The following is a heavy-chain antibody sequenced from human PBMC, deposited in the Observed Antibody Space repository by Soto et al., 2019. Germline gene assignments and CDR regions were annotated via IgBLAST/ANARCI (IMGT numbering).Heavy chain of an antibody. Sequence: QVQLVESGGGVVQPGRSLRLSCEGSGFTFRNHGMHWIRQSPGKGLEWLAVIWYDGSEKYYADSVKGRFTISRDNSKNPLYLQMNSLQVEDTAIYYCARWSNNKVVDPWGQGTVVTVS. CDR2: IWYDGSEK. V-gene: IGHV3-33*01. J-gene: IGHJ5*02. D-gene: IGHD1-1*01. CDR1: GFTFRNHG. CDR3: ARWSNNKVVDP.